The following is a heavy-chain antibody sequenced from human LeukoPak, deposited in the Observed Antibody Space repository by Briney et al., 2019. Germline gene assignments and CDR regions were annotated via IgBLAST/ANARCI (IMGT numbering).Heavy chain of an antibody. CDR3: GKTTTGYSSGRYPGWPIDY. D-gene: IGHD6-19*01. CDR2: IFGSGGSA. V-gene: IGHV3-23*01. Sequence: PGGSLRLSCAASGFSFNNFAMYWVRQAPGKGLEWVSGIFGSGGSAHYTDSVKGRFTVSRDNSKSTVYLQMTSLRPEDTAVYYCGKTTTGYSSGRYPGWPIDYWGQGTLVTVSS. CDR1: GFSFNNFA. J-gene: IGHJ4*02.